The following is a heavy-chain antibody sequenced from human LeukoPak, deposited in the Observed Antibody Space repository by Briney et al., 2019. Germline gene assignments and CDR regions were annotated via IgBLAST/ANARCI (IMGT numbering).Heavy chain of an antibody. J-gene: IGHJ4*02. V-gene: IGHV4-59*13. CDR2: IHHTGTT. CDR1: GGSISGYY. Sequence: PSETLSLTCTVSGGSISGYYWSWIRQAPGKGLEWIGYIHHTGTTHYNPSLESRVTMSVDSYKNRFSLKLTSVTAADTAVYYCARGSPRVESWGQGTRVTVSS. CDR3: ARGSPRVES.